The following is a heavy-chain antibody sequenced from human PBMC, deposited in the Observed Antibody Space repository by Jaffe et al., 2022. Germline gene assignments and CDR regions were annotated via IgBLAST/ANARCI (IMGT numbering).Heavy chain of an antibody. V-gene: IGHV3-21*01. CDR3: ARSGTTVTNIYFDY. CDR1: GFTFSSYS. J-gene: IGHJ4*02. Sequence: EVQLVESGGGLVKPGGSLRLSCAASGFTFSSYSMNWVRQAPGKGLEWVSSISSSSSYIYYADSVKGRFTISRDNAKNSLYLQMNSLRAEDTAVYYCARSGTTVTNIYFDYWGQGTLVTVSS. D-gene: IGHD4-17*01. CDR2: ISSSSSYI.